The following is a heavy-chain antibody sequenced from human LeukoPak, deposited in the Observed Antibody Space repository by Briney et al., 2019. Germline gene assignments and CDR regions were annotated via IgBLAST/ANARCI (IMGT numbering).Heavy chain of an antibody. Sequence: SETLSLTCTVSGGSISSYYWSWIRQPPGKGLEWIGYIYYSGSTNYNPDLKSRVTISVDTSKNQFSLKLSSVTAADTAVYYCARDVVVTAVYAFDIWGQGTMVTVSS. J-gene: IGHJ3*02. CDR3: ARDVVVTAVYAFDI. V-gene: IGHV4-59*01. D-gene: IGHD2-21*02. CDR1: GGSISSYY. CDR2: IYYSGST.